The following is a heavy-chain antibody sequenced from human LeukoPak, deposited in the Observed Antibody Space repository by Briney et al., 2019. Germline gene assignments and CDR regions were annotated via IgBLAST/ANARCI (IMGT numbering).Heavy chain of an antibody. J-gene: IGHJ5*02. D-gene: IGHD3-9*01. CDR2: ISDSGGST. CDR3: ARAPTKFRRDWFDP. CDR1: GFTFSSYA. Sequence: GGSLRLSCAASGFTFSSYAMSWVRQAPGKGLEWVSGISDSGGSTYYADSVKGRFTISRDNAKNSLYLQMNNLRVEDTAVYYCARAPTKFRRDWFDPWGQGTLVTVSS. V-gene: IGHV3-23*01.